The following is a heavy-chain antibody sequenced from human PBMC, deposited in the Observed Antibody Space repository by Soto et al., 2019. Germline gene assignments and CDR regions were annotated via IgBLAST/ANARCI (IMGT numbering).Heavy chain of an antibody. CDR2: MNPNSGNT. J-gene: IGHJ4*02. CDR1: GYTFTSYD. D-gene: IGHD2-15*01. V-gene: IGHV1-8*01. CDR3: AVSGIEYPVVVY. Sequence: ASVKVSCKASGYTFTSYDINWVRQATGQGLEWMGWMNPNSGNTGYAQKFQGRVTMTRNTSISTAYMELSSPRSEDTAVYYCAVSGIEYPVVVYWGQGTLVTVSS.